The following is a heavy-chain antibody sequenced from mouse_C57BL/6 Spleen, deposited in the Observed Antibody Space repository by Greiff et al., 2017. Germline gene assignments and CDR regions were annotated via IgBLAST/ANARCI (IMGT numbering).Heavy chain of an antibody. CDR1: GYSFTSYY. D-gene: IGHD1-1*01. V-gene: IGHV1-66*01. Sequence: QVQLKQSGPELVKPGASVKISCKASGYSFTSYYIHWVKQRPGQGLEWIGWIYPGSGNTKYNEKFKGKATLTADTSSSTAYMQLSSLTSADSAVYYCARSPTYYYGSRNAMDYWGQGTSVTVSS. CDR3: ARSPTYYYGSRNAMDY. CDR2: IYPGSGNT. J-gene: IGHJ4*01.